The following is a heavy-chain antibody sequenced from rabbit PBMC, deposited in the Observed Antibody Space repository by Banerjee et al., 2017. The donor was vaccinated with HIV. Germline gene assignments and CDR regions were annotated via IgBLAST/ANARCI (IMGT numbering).Heavy chain of an antibody. V-gene: IGHV1S45*01. J-gene: IGHJ4*01. CDR2: IYAGSSGST. Sequence: QEQLEESGGGLVKPEGSLTLTCTASGFSFSSYYYMCWVRQAPGKGLEWIACIYAGSSGSTYYASWAKGRFTISKTSSTTVTLQMTSLTAADTATYFCARDNAGSSYYENYYFNLWGPGTLVTVS. D-gene: IGHD8-1*01. CDR3: ARDNAGSSYYENYYFNL. CDR1: GFSFSSYYY.